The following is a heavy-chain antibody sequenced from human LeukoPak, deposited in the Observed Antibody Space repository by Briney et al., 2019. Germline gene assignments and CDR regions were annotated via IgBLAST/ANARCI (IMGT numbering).Heavy chain of an antibody. CDR2: ISGSGGST. D-gene: IGHD3-22*01. CDR1: GFTFSSYA. CDR3: ARETPPHDTSDYDY. J-gene: IGHJ4*02. V-gene: IGHV3-23*01. Sequence: GGSLRLSCAASGFTFSSYAMSWVRQAPGKGLEWVSAISGSGGSTYYADSVKGRFTISRDNSKNTLYLQMNSLRAADTAVYYCARETPPHDTSDYDYWGQGTLVTVSS.